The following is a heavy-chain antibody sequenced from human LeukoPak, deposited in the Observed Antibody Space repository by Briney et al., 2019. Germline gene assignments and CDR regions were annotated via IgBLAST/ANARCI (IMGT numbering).Heavy chain of an antibody. CDR2: MNPNSGNT. Sequence: GASVKVCGKASGYTFTSYDINWGRQAAGQGREWMGWMNPNSGNTGYAQKFQGRGTITRNTSISTAYMELSSLRSEDTAVYYCATPLIAAYAFDIWGQGTMVTVSS. J-gene: IGHJ3*02. V-gene: IGHV1-8*03. CDR1: GYTFTSYD. CDR3: ATPLIAAYAFDI. D-gene: IGHD6-13*01.